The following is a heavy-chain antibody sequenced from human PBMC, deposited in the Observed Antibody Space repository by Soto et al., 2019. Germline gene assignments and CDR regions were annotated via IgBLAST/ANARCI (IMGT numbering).Heavy chain of an antibody. J-gene: IGHJ4*02. Sequence: QITLKESGPTLVKPTQTLTLTCTFSGFSLSTSGVGVGWIRQPPGQGLEWIALIYWDDDKRYSPSLRSRLTITKDTSKSQYVLKTTNMDPVDKATYYCAHRPRVGEFRAYFEYWGQRTLVTFSS. CDR3: AHRPRVGEFRAYFEY. V-gene: IGHV2-5*02. CDR2: IYWDDDK. CDR1: GFSLSTSGVG. D-gene: IGHD3-10*01.